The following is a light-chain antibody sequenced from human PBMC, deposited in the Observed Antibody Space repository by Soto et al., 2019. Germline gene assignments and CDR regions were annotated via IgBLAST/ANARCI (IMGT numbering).Light chain of an antibody. CDR2: AAS. CDR1: QGISDY. CDR3: QQFNAYPLT. J-gene: IGKJ4*01. Sequence: DIQLTQSPSFLSASVGDRVTISCRASQGISDYLAWYQQKPGKAPKLLIYAASTLQSGVPSRFSGSASGTEFTLTISSLQPEDYATYFCQQFNAYPLTFGGGTMVEIK. V-gene: IGKV1-9*01.